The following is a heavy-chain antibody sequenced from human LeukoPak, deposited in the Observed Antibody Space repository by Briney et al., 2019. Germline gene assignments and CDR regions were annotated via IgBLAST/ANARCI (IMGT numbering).Heavy chain of an antibody. V-gene: IGHV3-23*01. J-gene: IGHJ4*02. CDR1: GFTFSSYA. CDR3: ARLRGTYCLDY. Sequence: GGSLRLSCAASGFTFSSYAMSWVRQAPGKGLEWVSAIGGSGGSTYYADSVKGRFTISRDNSKNTLYLQMHSLRAEDTAVYYCARLRGTYCLDYWGQGTLVTISS. D-gene: IGHD1-26*01. CDR2: IGGSGGST.